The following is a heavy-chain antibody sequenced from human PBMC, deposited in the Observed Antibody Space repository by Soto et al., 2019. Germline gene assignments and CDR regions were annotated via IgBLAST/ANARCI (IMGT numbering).Heavy chain of an antibody. D-gene: IGHD3-22*01. CDR2: IYYSGST. CDR1: GGSISSYY. Sequence: QVQLQESGPRLVKPSETLSLTCTVSGGSISSYYWSWIRQPPGKGLEWIGYIYYSGSTNYNPSLKSRVTISVDTSKNQFSLKLSSVTAADTAVYYCARSGYDSSGYYVTPFYYYYGMDVWGQGTTVTVSS. CDR3: ARSGYDSSGYYVTPFYYYYGMDV. V-gene: IGHV4-59*01. J-gene: IGHJ6*02.